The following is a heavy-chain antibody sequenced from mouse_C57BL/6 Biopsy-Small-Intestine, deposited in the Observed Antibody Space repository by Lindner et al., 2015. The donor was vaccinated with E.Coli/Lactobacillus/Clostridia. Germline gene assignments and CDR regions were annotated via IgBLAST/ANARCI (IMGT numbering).Heavy chain of an antibody. J-gene: IGHJ1*03. Sequence: VQLQESGAELVKPGASVKLSCKASGYTFTEYTIYWVKQRSGQGLEWIGWFYPGSGSIKYNEKFKDKATLTADKSSSTVYMELSRLTSEDSAVYFCARHEEGTYYGNWYFDVWGTGTTVTVSS. V-gene: IGHV1-62-2*01. D-gene: IGHD2-10*01. CDR3: ARHEEGTYYGNWYFDV. CDR1: GYTFTEYT. CDR2: FYPGSGSI.